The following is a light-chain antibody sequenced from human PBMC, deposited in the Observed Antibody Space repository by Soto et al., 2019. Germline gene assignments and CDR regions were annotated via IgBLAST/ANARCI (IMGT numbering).Light chain of an antibody. V-gene: IGKV3-20*01. CDR1: QSVSSSY. J-gene: IGKJ1*01. CDR2: GAS. Sequence: IVLTQSAGTLSLSPGERATLSCRASQSVSSSYLAWYQQKPGQAPRLLIYGASTRATGIPARFSGSGSGTEFTLTISSLQSEDFTVYYCHHYETFGQGTKVDIK. CDR3: HHYET.